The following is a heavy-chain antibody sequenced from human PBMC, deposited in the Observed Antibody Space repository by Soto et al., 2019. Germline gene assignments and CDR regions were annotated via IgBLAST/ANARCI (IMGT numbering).Heavy chain of an antibody. D-gene: IGHD6-19*01. CDR2: ISSSSSTI. J-gene: IGHJ4*02. V-gene: IGHV3-48*01. CDR1: GFTFSSYS. CDR3: ARDRSGNSSGPGWV. Sequence: GGSLRLSCAASGFTFSSYSINWVRQAPGKGLEWVSYISSSSSTIYYADSVKGRFTISRDNAKNSLYLQMNSLRAEDTAVYYCARDRSGNSSGPGWVWGQGTLVTVSS.